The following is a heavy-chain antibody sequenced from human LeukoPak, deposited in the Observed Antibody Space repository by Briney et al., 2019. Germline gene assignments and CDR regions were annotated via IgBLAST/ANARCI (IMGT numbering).Heavy chain of an antibody. Sequence: GGSLRLSCAASGFTFSSYSMNWVRQAPGKGLEWVSSISSSSYIHSADSVRGRFTISRDNAKNSLFLQMNSLRAEDTAVYYCARDEWGDAFDIWGQGTMVTVFS. V-gene: IGHV3-21*01. CDR1: GFTFSSYS. D-gene: IGHD1-26*01. J-gene: IGHJ3*02. CDR3: ARDEWGDAFDI. CDR2: ISSSSYI.